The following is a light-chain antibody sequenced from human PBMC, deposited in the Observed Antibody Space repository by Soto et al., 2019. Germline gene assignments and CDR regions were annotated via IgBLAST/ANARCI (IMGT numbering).Light chain of an antibody. Sequence: EIVMTQSPATLSVSPGDAATLSCRASQSVSSKLAWYQQNPGQAPRLLIYGASTRATGIPARFSGSESGTEFAPTSSSLQSEHFAVDYCQQYDNWPFSFGRGTKVYIK. CDR1: QSVSSK. V-gene: IGKV3-15*01. CDR3: QQYDNWPFS. CDR2: GAS. J-gene: IGKJ3*01.